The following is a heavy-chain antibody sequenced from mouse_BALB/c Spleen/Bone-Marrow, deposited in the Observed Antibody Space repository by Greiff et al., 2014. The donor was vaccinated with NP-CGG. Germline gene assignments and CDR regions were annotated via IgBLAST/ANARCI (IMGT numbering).Heavy chain of an antibody. Sequence: EVQLQQSGAELVKPGASVKLSCTASGFNIKDTYIHWVKQRPEQGLEWIGRIDPANGNTKYDPKFQGKATITTDTSSNTPYLQLSSLASEDTAVYFCGKRYDWAIDYWGQGTSVTVSS. V-gene: IGHV14-3*02. J-gene: IGHJ4*01. D-gene: IGHD2-14*01. CDR1: GFNIKDTY. CDR2: IDPANGNT. CDR3: GKRYDWAIDY.